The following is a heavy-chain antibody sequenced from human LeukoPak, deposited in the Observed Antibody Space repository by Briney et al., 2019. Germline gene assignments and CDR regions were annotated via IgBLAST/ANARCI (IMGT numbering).Heavy chain of an antibody. CDR1: GFTFSSYS. J-gene: IGHJ4*02. V-gene: IGHV3-21*01. CDR3: ARDHNWGPDY. CDR2: ISSSSSYI. Sequence: TGGSLRLSCAASGFTFSSYSMNWVRQAPGKGLEWVSSISSSSSYIYYADSVKGRFTISRDNAKNSLYLQMNSLRAEDTAVYYCARDHNWGPDYWGQGTLVLVSS. D-gene: IGHD7-27*01.